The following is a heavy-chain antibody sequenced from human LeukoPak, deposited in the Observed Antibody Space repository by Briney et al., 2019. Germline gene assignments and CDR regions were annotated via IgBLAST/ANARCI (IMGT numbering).Heavy chain of an antibody. Sequence: EASVKVSCKASGYTFTSYYMHWVRQAPGQGLEWMGIINPSGGSTSYAQKFQGRVTMTRDTSTSTVYMELSSLRSEDTAVYYCAILSGYDSYYYYGMDVWGQGTTVTVSS. CDR2: INPSGGST. CDR1: GYTFTSYY. CDR3: AILSGYDSYYYYGMDV. J-gene: IGHJ6*02. D-gene: IGHD3-22*01. V-gene: IGHV1-46*01.